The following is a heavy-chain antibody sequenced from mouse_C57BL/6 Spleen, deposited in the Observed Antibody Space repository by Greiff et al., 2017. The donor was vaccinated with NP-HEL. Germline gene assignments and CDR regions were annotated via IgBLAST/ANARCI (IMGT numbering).Heavy chain of an antibody. V-gene: IGHV1-55*01. CDR3: ARSDYYGSSFDY. J-gene: IGHJ2*01. Sequence: QVQLQQPGAELVKPGASVKMSCKASGYTFTSYWITWVKQRPGQGLEWIGDIYPGSGSTNYNEKFKSKATLTVDTSSSTAYMQLSSLTSEDSAVYYCARSDYYGSSFDYWGQGTTLTVSS. CDR2: IYPGSGST. CDR1: GYTFTSYW. D-gene: IGHD1-1*01.